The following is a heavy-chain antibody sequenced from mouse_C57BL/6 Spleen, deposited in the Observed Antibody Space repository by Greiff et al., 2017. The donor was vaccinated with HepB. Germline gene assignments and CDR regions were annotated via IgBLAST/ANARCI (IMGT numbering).Heavy chain of an antibody. CDR3: ARIYDGYYGVLWYFDV. J-gene: IGHJ1*03. Sequence: VQLQQSGPELVKPGASVKISCKASGYAFSSSWMNWVKQRPGKGLEWIGRIYPGDGDTNYNGKFKGKATLTADKSSSTAYMQLSSLTSEDSAVYCCARIYDGYYGVLWYFDVWGTGTTVTVSS. V-gene: IGHV1-82*01. CDR1: GYAFSSSW. CDR2: IYPGDGDT. D-gene: IGHD2-3*01.